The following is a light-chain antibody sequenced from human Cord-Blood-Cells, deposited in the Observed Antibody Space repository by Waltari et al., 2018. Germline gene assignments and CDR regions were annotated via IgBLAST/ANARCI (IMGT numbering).Light chain of an antibody. CDR2: EVS. J-gene: IGLJ1*01. Sequence: QSALTQPASVSGSPGQSITISCTGTSSAVGSYNLVPWYQQHPGKAPKLMIYEVSKRPSGVSNRFSGSKSGNTASLTISGLQAEDEADYYCCSYAGSSTFYVFGTGTKVTVL. CDR3: CSYAGSSTFYV. V-gene: IGLV2-23*02. CDR1: SSAVGSYNL.